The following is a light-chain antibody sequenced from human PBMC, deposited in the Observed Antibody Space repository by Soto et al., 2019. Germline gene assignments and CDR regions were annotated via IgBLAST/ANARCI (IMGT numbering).Light chain of an antibody. CDR1: QSVGSN. J-gene: IGKJ3*01. V-gene: IGKV3-15*01. CDR3: QQYKNWPPET. Sequence: EIVMTQSPATLSVSPGERATLSCRASQSVGSNVAWYQQKPGQAPRILIYGASTRATGISARFSGSGSGTEFTLTISSLQSEDFAVYYCQQYKNWPPETFGPGTKVDIK. CDR2: GAS.